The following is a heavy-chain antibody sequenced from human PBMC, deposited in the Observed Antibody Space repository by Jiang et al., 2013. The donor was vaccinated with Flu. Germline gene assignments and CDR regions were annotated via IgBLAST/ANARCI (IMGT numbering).Heavy chain of an antibody. D-gene: IGHD2-15*01. CDR3: ARPSVGSDSDLDY. V-gene: IGHV3-7*03. CDR2: IKHDGTDK. Sequence: QLVESGGGLVQPGGSLRLSCAASGFTFSNYWMSWVRQAPGKRLEWVANIKHDGTDKNYVDSVKGRFTISRDDAKKSLYLQMNSLRAEDTAVYYCARPSVGSDSDLDYWGQGTLVTVSS. CDR1: GFTFSNYW. J-gene: IGHJ4*02.